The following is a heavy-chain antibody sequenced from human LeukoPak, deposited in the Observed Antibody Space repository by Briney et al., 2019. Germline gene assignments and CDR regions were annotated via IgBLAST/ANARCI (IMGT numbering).Heavy chain of an antibody. CDR2: ISGPSNTI. CDR3: AREGVAGPYYFDY. CDR1: GFTFSSYS. J-gene: IGHJ4*02. Sequence: SGGSLRLSCAASGFTFSSYSMNWVRQAPGKGLDWLSYISGPSNTIYYADSVKGRFTISRDNSKNTLYLQMNSLRAEDTAVYYCAREGVAGPYYFDYWGQGTLVTVSS. V-gene: IGHV3-48*01. D-gene: IGHD6-19*01.